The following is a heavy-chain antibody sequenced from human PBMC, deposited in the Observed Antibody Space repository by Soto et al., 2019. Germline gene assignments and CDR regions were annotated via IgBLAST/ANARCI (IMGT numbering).Heavy chain of an antibody. Sequence: SETLSLTCTVSGGSISSGDYYWSWIRQPPGKGLEWIGYIYYSGSTYYNPSLKSRVTISVDTSKNQFSLKLSSVTAADTAVYYCARGLFGDRLPGNWFDPWGQGTLVTVSS. CDR2: IYYSGST. J-gene: IGHJ5*02. CDR3: ARGLFGDRLPGNWFDP. D-gene: IGHD2-21*02. CDR1: GGSISSGDYY. V-gene: IGHV4-30-4*01.